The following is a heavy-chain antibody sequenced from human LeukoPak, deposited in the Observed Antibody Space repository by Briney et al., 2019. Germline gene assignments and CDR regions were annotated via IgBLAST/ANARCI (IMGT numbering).Heavy chain of an antibody. CDR1: GFTFSSYL. D-gene: IGHD6-13*01. V-gene: IGHV3-23*01. Sequence: PGGSLRLSCAASGFTFSSYLMHWVRQAPGKGLVWGSDIRSTGGTTAYADSVKGRFTISRDNSRNTLYLQMNSLRAEDTSVYYCARADRYGTTWYGRVDYWGQGTLVTVSS. J-gene: IGHJ4*02. CDR2: IRSTGGTT. CDR3: ARADRYGTTWYGRVDY.